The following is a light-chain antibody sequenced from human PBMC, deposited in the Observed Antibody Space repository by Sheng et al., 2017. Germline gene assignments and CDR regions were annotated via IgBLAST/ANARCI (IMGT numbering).Light chain of an antibody. CDR3: LQDYNYPRT. V-gene: IGKV1-39*01. J-gene: IGKJ1*01. CDR2: AAS. CDR1: QSISSY. Sequence: DIQMTQSPSFLSASVGDRVTITCRASQSISSYLNWYQQKPGKAPKLLIYAASSLQSGVPSRFSGSGSGTDFTLTISSLQPEDSATYYCLQDYNYPRTFGQGTKVEIK.